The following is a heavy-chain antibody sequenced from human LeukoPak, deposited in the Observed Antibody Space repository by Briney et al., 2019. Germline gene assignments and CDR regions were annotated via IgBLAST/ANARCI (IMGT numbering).Heavy chain of an antibody. Sequence: PGGSLRLSRAASGFTFSSYAMSWVRQAPGKGLEWVSAISGSGGSTYYADSVKGRFTISRDNSKNTLYLQMNSLRAEDTAVYYCAKSRYGDYLWYFDLWGRGTLVTVSS. J-gene: IGHJ2*01. CDR2: ISGSGGST. CDR3: AKSRYGDYLWYFDL. CDR1: GFTFSSYA. V-gene: IGHV3-23*01. D-gene: IGHD4-17*01.